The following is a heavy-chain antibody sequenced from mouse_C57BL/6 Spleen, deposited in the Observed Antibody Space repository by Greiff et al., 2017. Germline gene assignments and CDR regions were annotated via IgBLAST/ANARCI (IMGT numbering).Heavy chain of an antibody. CDR2: ISDGGSYT. CDR1: GFTFSSYA. D-gene: IGHD1-1*01. Sequence: EVNVVESGGGLVKPGGSLKLSCAASGFTFSSYAMSWVRQTPEKRLEWVATISDGGSYTYYPDNVKGRFTISRDNAKNNLYLQMSHLKSEDTAMYYCARDGSSPWAMDYWGQGTSVTVSS. J-gene: IGHJ4*01. CDR3: ARDGSSPWAMDY. V-gene: IGHV5-4*01.